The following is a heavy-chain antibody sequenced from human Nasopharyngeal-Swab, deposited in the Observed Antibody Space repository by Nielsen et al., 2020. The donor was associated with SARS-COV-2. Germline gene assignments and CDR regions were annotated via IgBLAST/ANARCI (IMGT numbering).Heavy chain of an antibody. CDR3: ARGHNGSLEYFDY. Sequence: VRQMPGKGLEWLGVIYPGNSDTKYSPSFQGQVTISADSSISAAYLQWSSLKASDTAMYYCARGHNGSLEYFDYWGQGTLVTVSS. J-gene: IGHJ4*02. CDR2: IYPGNSDT. D-gene: IGHD2-15*01. V-gene: IGHV5-51*01.